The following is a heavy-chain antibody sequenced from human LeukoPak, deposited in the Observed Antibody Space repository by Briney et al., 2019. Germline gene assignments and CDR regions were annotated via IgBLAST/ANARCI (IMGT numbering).Heavy chain of an antibody. V-gene: IGHV4-59*01. CDR3: ARVGSGWYSSWFDP. CDR1: GGSISSYY. D-gene: IGHD6-19*01. J-gene: IGHJ5*02. CDR2: IYYSGST. Sequence: KTSETLSLTCTVSGGSISSYYWSWIRQPPGKGLEWIGYIYYSGSTNYNPSLKSRVTISVDTSKNQFSLKLSSVTAADTAVYYCARVGSGWYSSWFDPWGQGTLVTVSS.